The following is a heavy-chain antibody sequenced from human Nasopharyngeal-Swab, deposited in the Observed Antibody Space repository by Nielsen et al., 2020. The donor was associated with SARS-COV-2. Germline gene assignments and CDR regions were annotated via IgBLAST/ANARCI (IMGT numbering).Heavy chain of an antibody. CDR3: ARDLSDDILTGYYYFDY. V-gene: IGHV3-7*01. D-gene: IGHD3-9*01. Sequence: GESLKISCAASGFTFSIHWMSWVRQAPGKGLEWVAHIKEDGSEKFYVDSVRGRFTISRDNAKNSLYLQMKSLRTEDTAVYYCARDLSDDILTGYYYFDYWGQGTLVTVSS. CDR2: IKEDGSEK. J-gene: IGHJ4*02. CDR1: GFTFSIHW.